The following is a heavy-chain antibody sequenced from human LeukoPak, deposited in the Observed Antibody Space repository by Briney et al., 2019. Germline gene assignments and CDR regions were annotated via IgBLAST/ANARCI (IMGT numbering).Heavy chain of an antibody. J-gene: IGHJ4*02. CDR1: GFTFSSSE. Sequence: PGGSLRLSCAASGFTFSSSEMNWVRQAPGKGLEWLAYISSSASAIYCADSVQGRVTISRDNARNSLYLQMSSLRAEDTALYYCVRVTHGDWGQGTLVTVSS. D-gene: IGHD4-17*01. CDR3: VRVTHGD. CDR2: ISSSASAI. V-gene: IGHV3-48*03.